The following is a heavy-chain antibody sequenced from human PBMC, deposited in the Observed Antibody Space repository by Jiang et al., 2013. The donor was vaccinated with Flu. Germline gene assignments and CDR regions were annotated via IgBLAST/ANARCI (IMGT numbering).Heavy chain of an antibody. D-gene: IGHD2-15*01. J-gene: IGHJ4*02. Sequence: GLVWVSRINSDGSSTTYADSVKGRFTISRDNAKNTLYLQMNSLRADDTAVYYCASGMGPTSGGSWGHFDHWGQGTLVTVSS. CDR2: INSDGSST. CDR3: ASGMGPTSGGSWGHFDH. V-gene: IGHV3-74*03.